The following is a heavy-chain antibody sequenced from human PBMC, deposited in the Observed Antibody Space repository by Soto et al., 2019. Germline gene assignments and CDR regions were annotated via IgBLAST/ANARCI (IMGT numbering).Heavy chain of an antibody. CDR2: INHSGSI. CDR3: ARGRGVLWFGHYYYYYGMDV. D-gene: IGHD3-10*01. Sequence: SETLSLTCAVYGGSFSGYYWSWLRQPPGKWLDWIGEINHSGSINYNPSLKSRVTISVDTSKNQFSLKLSSVTAADTAVYYCARGRGVLWFGHYYYYYGMDVWGQGTTVTVSS. J-gene: IGHJ6*02. CDR1: GGSFSGYY. V-gene: IGHV4-34*01.